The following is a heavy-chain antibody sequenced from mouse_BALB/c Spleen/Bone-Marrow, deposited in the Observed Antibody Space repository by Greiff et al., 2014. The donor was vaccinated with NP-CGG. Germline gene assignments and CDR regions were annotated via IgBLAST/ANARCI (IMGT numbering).Heavy chain of an antibody. Sequence: QVQLKQSGAELVRPGSSVKISCKASGYAFSSYWMTWVKQRPGQGLEWIGQIYPGDGETNYNGKFKGKATLTADKSSSTAYMQLSGLTSEDSAVYFCAKATTGFAYWGQGTLVTVSA. CDR3: AKATTGFAY. CDR1: GYAFSSYW. CDR2: IYPGDGET. D-gene: IGHD3-2*02. J-gene: IGHJ3*01. V-gene: IGHV1-80*01.